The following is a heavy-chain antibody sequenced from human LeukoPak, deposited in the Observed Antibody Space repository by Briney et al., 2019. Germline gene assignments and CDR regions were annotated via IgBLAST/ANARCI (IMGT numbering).Heavy chain of an antibody. D-gene: IGHD3-10*01. J-gene: IGHJ4*02. CDR1: GLTLSSYG. Sequence: GGSLRLSCAASGLTLSSYGMSWVRQAPGKGLEWVSSISGSGGNAYYADSVKGRFTISRDNSKNTLYLQMNSLRAEDTAVYYCAKKWFGENWGQGTLVTVSS. V-gene: IGHV3-23*01. CDR3: AKKWFGEN. CDR2: ISGSGGNA.